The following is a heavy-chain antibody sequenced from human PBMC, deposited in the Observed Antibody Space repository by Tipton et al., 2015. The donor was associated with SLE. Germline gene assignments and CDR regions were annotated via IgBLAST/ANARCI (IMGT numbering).Heavy chain of an antibody. Sequence: GSLRLSCAASGFTFSSYWMSWVRQAPGKGLEWVANINQDGSEKYYVDSVKGRFTISRDNSKNTVYLQLHSLRAEDTAVYYCAKIEYGDSSYFDFWGQGTLVTVSS. V-gene: IGHV3-7*03. CDR1: GFTFSSYW. CDR3: AKIEYGDSSYFDF. D-gene: IGHD4-17*01. J-gene: IGHJ4*02. CDR2: INQDGSEK.